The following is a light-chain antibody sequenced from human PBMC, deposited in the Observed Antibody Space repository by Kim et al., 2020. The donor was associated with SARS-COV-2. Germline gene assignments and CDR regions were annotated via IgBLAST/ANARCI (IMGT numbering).Light chain of an antibody. CDR2: AIS. J-gene: IGKJ5*01. CDR1: QDIGNY. V-gene: IGKV1-16*02. CDR3: QQYNRKPLS. Sequence: ASVGDSVTVTCRASQDIGNYVAGFQQRPGRAPRSLIYAISTLHSGVASKFSGGGFGTDFTLTINNVQPEDSATYFCQQYNRKPLSFGQGTRLEIK.